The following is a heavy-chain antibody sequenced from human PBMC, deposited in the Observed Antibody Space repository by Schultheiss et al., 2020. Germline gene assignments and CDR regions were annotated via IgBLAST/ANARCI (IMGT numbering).Heavy chain of an antibody. CDR1: GGSISSSSYY. Sequence: SQTLSLTCTVSGGSISSSSYYWGWIRQPPGKGLEWIGSIYYSGSTYYNPSLKSRVTISVDTSKNQFSLKLSSVTAADTAVYYCAREGPDGGDVLVLFDYWGQGTLVTVSS. V-gene: IGHV4-39*07. CDR2: IYYSGST. J-gene: IGHJ4*02. CDR3: AREGPDGGDVLVLFDY. D-gene: IGHD2-21*02.